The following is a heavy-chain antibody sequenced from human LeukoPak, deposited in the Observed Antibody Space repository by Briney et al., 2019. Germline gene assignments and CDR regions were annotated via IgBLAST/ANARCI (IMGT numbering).Heavy chain of an antibody. CDR3: ARRGYCSGGSCYRGDYYYMDV. CDR2: INPNSGGT. Sequence: ASVKVSCKASGYTFTGYYMHWVRQAPGQGLEWMGWINPNSGGTNYAQKFQGRVTMTRDTSISTAYMELSRLRSDATALYYCARRGYCSGGSCYRGDYYYMDVWGKGTTVTVSS. D-gene: IGHD2-15*01. CDR1: GYTFTGYY. V-gene: IGHV1-2*02. J-gene: IGHJ6*03.